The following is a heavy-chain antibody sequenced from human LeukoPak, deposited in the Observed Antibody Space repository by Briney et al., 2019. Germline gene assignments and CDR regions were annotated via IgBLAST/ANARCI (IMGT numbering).Heavy chain of an antibody. D-gene: IGHD3-22*01. V-gene: IGHV3-23*01. Sequence: PGGSLRLSCAASGFTFGSYGMSWVRQAPGKGLEWVSFITPNADSTSYADSVEGRFTISRDNPRNTLYMQMNSLRDEDTALYYCAIMHGYYDGSGYWVQWGQGTLVTVSS. CDR1: GFTFGSYG. CDR2: ITPNADST. J-gene: IGHJ1*01. CDR3: AIMHGYYDGSGYWVQ.